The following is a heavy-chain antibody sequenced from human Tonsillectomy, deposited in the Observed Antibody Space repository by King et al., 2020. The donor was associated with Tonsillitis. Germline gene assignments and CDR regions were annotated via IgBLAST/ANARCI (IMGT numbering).Heavy chain of an antibody. Sequence: VQLVQSGGGVVQPGGSLRLSCAASGFTFSSYGMHWVRQAPGKGLEWVAFIRYDGGNKYYAESVKGRFTISRDNSKNTLYLQMNSLRAEDTAVYYCAKGVDFWSCYYSYYYGMDVWGQGTTVTVSS. D-gene: IGHD3-3*01. V-gene: IGHV3-30*02. CDR1: GFTFSSYG. CDR3: AKGVDFWSCYYSYYYGMDV. J-gene: IGHJ6*02. CDR2: IRYDGGNK.